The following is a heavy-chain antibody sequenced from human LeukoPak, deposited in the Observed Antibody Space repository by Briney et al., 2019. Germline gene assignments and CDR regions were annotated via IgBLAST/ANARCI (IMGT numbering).Heavy chain of an antibody. CDR1: GLIVTSNA. CDR3: ATLYHDHGAY. J-gene: IGHJ4*02. D-gene: IGHD4-17*01. V-gene: IGHV3-23*01. Sequence: GGSLRLSCAPSGLIVTSNAMNWVRQAPGKGLEWVSAITSDGATLYGGSVKGRFAISRDNSRNTLYLQMNNLRAEDTALYYCATLYHDHGAYWGQGTLVTVSS. CDR2: ITSDGAT.